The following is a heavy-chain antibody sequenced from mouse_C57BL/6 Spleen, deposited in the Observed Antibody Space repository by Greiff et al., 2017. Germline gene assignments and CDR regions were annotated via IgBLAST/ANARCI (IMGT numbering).Heavy chain of an antibody. J-gene: IGHJ2*01. Sequence: VQLQQPGPELVKPGASVKISCKASGYTFTDYYINWVKQRPGQGLEWIGWIFPGSGSTYYNEKFKGKATLTVDKSSSTAYMLLSSLTSEDSAVXFCAREGYYGSRGVDYWGKGTTLTVSS. CDR2: IFPGSGST. CDR1: GYTFTDYY. CDR3: AREGYYGSRGVDY. V-gene: IGHV1-75*01. D-gene: IGHD1-1*01.